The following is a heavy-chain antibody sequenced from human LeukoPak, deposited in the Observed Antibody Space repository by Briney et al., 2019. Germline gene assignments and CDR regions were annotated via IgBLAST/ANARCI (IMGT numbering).Heavy chain of an antibody. D-gene: IGHD3-9*01. CDR2: ISGTDGST. V-gene: IGHV3-23*01. J-gene: IGHJ3*02. Sequence: PGGSLRLSCAASGFTLSTYAMSWVRQAPGKGLEWVSGISGTDGSTYYADSVKGRFTISRDNSKNTLYLQMNSLRAEDTAVYYCAKDGGFYEAYFDWSDAFDIWGQGTMVTVSS. CDR3: AKDGGFYEAYFDWSDAFDI. CDR1: GFTLSTYA.